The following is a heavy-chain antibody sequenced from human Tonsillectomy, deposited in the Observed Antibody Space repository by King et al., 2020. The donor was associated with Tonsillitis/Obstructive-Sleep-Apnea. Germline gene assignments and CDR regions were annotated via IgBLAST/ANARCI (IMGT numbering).Heavy chain of an antibody. D-gene: IGHD5-18*01. J-gene: IGHJ4*02. V-gene: IGHV3-9*01. CDR2: ISWNSGSI. Sequence: EMQLVQSGGGLVQPGRSLRLSCAASGFTFDDYAMHWVRQAPGKGLEWVSGISWNSGSIGYADSVKGRFTISRDNAKNSLYLQMNSLRAEDTALYYCAKYIFQEGYSYGSASFDYWGQGTLVTVSS. CDR1: GFTFDDYA. CDR3: AKYIFQEGYSYGSASFDY.